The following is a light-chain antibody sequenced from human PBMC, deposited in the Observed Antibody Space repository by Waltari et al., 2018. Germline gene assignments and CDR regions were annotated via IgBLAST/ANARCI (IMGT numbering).Light chain of an antibody. Sequence: DIQMTQSPSSLSASVGDRLTISCRASQSVSTYLNWYQHKQGKAPKLLIYAAVSLQSGVPSRFSGSGSGTDLTLTISSLQPEDFATYYCQQSYNIPRTFGQGTKVEIK. J-gene: IGKJ1*01. CDR3: QQSYNIPRT. CDR2: AAV. CDR1: QSVSTY. V-gene: IGKV1-39*01.